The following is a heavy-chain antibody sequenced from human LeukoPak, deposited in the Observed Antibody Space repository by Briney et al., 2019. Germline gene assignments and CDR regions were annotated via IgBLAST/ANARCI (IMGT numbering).Heavy chain of an antibody. CDR3: AATCYDFWSGYYSFDY. CDR1: GYTFTSYG. V-gene: IGHV1-18*01. J-gene: IGHJ4*02. CDR2: ISAYNGNT. Sequence: ASVKVSCKASGYTFTSYGISWVRQAPGQGLEWMGWISAYNGNTNYAQKLQGRVTMTTDTSTSTAYMELRSLRSDDTAVYYCAATCYDFWSGYYSFDYWGQGTLVTVSS. D-gene: IGHD3-3*01.